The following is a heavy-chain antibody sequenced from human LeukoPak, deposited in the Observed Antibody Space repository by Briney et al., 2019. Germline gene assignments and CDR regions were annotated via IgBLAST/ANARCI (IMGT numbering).Heavy chain of an antibody. CDR3: ARASDITMIVVVPHHFDY. V-gene: IGHV4-34*01. J-gene: IGHJ4*02. CDR1: GGSFTGYY. CDR2: INHSGST. D-gene: IGHD3-22*01. Sequence: SETLSLTCTVYGGSFTGYYWSWIRQPPGKGLEWIGEINHSGSTNYNPSLKSRVTISVDTSKNQFSLKLSSVTAADTAVYYCARASDITMIVVVPHHFDYWGQGTLVTVSS.